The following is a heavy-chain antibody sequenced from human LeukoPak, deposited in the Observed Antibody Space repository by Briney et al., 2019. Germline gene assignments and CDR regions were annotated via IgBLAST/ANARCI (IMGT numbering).Heavy chain of an antibody. CDR2: INHGGST. Sequence: SETLSLTCAVYGGSFSGYYWSWIRQPPGKGLEWIGEINHGGSTNYNPSLKSRVTISVDTSKNQFSLKLSSVTAADTAVYYCARRPLGYCSSTSCPTPYYFDYWGQGTLVTVSS. V-gene: IGHV4-34*01. CDR1: GGSFSGYY. D-gene: IGHD2-2*01. J-gene: IGHJ4*02. CDR3: ARRPLGYCSSTSCPTPYYFDY.